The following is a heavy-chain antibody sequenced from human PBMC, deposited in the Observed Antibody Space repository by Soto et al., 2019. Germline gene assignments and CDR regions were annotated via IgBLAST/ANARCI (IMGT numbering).Heavy chain of an antibody. CDR2: IYYSGST. CDR3: ARVRRCSSTSCYTFDY. J-gene: IGHJ4*02. CDR1: GGSISSYY. Sequence: VQLQESGPGLVKPSETLSLTCTVSGGSISSYYWSWIRQPPGKGLEWIGYIYYSGSTNYNPSLKSRVTISVDTSKNQFSLKLSSVTAADTAVYYCARVRRCSSTSCYTFDYWGQGTLVTVSS. D-gene: IGHD2-2*01. V-gene: IGHV4-59*01.